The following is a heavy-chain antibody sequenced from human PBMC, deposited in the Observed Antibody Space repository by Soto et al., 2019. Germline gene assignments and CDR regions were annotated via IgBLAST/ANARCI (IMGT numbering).Heavy chain of an antibody. CDR1: GFTVSSNY. D-gene: IGHD5-12*01. J-gene: IGHJ6*03. CDR2: IYSGGGT. Sequence: GGSLRLSCAASGFTVSSNYMSWVRQAPGKGLEWVSVIYSGGGTYYWESVKSIFTISRHNSRNTLYLQMNSLRAEDTAVCYCARAGYRCYDDLPYYYYYYMDVWGKGTTVTVSS. CDR3: ARAGYRCYDDLPYYYYYYMDV. V-gene: IGHV3-53*04.